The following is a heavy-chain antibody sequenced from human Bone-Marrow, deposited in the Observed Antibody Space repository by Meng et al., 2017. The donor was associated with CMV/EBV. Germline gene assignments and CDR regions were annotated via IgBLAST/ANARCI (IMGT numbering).Heavy chain of an antibody. CDR3: AKGSGYYRGGNVMDV. V-gene: IGHV3-33*08. J-gene: IGHJ6*02. Sequence: GESLKISCAASGFTFDDYAMHWVRKAPGKGLEWVAIIWYDGSNEYYADFVKGRFTISRDKSRNTLYLQMNSLRVEDTAVYYCAKGSGYYRGGNVMDVWGQGTTVTVSS. D-gene: IGHD3-3*01. CDR2: IWYDGSNE. CDR1: GFTFDDYA.